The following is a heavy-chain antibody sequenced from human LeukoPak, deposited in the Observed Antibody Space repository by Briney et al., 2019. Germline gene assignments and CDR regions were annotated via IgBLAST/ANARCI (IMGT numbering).Heavy chain of an antibody. CDR1: GFTFSSYW. D-gene: IGHD3-9*01. Sequence: PGGSLRLSCAASGFTFSSYWMSWVRQAPGKGLEWVANIKEDGSEKNYVDSVKGRFTISRDNAKNSLYLQMNSLRAEDTAVYYCAKNGYYDILTGYPNDWGQGTLVTVSS. J-gene: IGHJ4*02. CDR2: IKEDGSEK. CDR3: AKNGYYDILTGYPND. V-gene: IGHV3-7*02.